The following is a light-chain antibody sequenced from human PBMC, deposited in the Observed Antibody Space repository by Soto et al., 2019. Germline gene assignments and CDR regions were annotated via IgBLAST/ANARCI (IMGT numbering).Light chain of an antibody. J-gene: IGKJ5*01. CDR1: ESIRSW. V-gene: IGKV1-5*01. CDR2: EAS. CDR3: QQLYTLPFS. Sequence: DIQMTQSPSTLSASVGDRVTITCRASESIRSWLAWYQQKPGKAPKLLIYEASTLQSGVPSRFSGSGSGTEFTLTISGLLPEDFAAYHCQQLYTLPFSFVPGTRLVIK.